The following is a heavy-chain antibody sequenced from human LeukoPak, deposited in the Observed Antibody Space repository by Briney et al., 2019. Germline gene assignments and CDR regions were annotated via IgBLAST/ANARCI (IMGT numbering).Heavy chain of an antibody. CDR2: IWHDGSNK. CDR1: GFTFSSYG. D-gene: IGHD7-27*01. Sequence: GGSLRLSCAASGFTFSSYGMHWVRQAPGKGLEWVAVIWHDGSNKYYADSVKGRFTISRDNSKNTLYLQMNSLRAEDTAVYYCAGGWGSLDPWGQGTLVTVSS. V-gene: IGHV3-33*01. J-gene: IGHJ5*02. CDR3: AGGWGSLDP.